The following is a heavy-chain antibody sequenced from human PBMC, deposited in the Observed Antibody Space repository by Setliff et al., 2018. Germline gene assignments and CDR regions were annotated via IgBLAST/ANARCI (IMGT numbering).Heavy chain of an antibody. D-gene: IGHD3-22*01. V-gene: IGHV4-59*12. Sequence: SETLSLTCTVSGDSIDRYYWSWIRQPPGRGLEWIAYIHETGKTNSNPSLKSRVTISLDTTRNQFSLKLTSVTAADTAIYYCARDTSSDWAAWFDPWSQGILVTVSS. J-gene: IGHJ5*02. CDR3: ARDTSSDWAAWFDP. CDR2: IHETGKT. CDR1: GDSIDRYY.